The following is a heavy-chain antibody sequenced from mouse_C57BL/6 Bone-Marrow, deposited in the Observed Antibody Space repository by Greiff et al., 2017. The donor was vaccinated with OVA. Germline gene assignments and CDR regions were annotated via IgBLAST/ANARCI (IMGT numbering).Heavy chain of an antibody. J-gene: IGHJ1*03. V-gene: IGHV5-6*01. Sequence: EVKLVESGGDLVKPGGSLKLSCAASGFTFSSYGMSWVRQTPDKRLEWVATISSGGSYTYYPDSVKGRFTISRDNAKNTLYLQMSSLKSEATAMYYCASLITTVVATPNWYFDVWGTGTTVTVSS. CDR2: ISSGGSYT. CDR1: GFTFSSYG. CDR3: ASLITTVVATPNWYFDV. D-gene: IGHD1-1*01.